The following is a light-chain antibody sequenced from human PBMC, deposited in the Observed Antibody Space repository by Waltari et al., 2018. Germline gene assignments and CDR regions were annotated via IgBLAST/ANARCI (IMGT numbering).Light chain of an antibody. CDR2: WAS. CDR1: QSVLSTSNDKNY. J-gene: IGKJ1*01. V-gene: IGKV4-1*01. Sequence: DIVMTPSPDSLAVSRGERVTINCKSSQSVLSTSNDKNYLAWYQKKPGQPPKLLIYWASTRQSGVPDRFSGSGSGTDFTLTISSLEAEDVAVYYCQQYYRSRTFGQGTRVEIK. CDR3: QQYYRSRT.